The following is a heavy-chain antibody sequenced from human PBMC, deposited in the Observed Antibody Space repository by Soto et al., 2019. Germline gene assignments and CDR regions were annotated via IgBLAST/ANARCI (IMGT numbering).Heavy chain of an antibody. CDR3: AGAPNWAYFDF. J-gene: IGHJ4*02. V-gene: IGHV4-59*01. CDR1: GGSISSYY. CDR2: IYYTGST. D-gene: IGHD7-27*01. Sequence: PSETLSLTCTVSGGSISSYYWSWIRQPPGKGLEWIGYIYYTGSTNYNPSLKTRVAISMDTSKNQFSLNLSSVTAADTAVYYCAGAPNWAYFDFWSLGTLVTVSS.